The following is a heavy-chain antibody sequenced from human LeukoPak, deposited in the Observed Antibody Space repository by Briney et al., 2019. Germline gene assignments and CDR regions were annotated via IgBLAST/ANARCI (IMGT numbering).Heavy chain of an antibody. J-gene: IGHJ3*02. CDR1: GYTFTGYY. CDR3: ARDFLAVAGTDAFDI. V-gene: IGHV1-2*02. CDR2: INPNSGGT. D-gene: IGHD6-19*01. Sequence: ASVKVSCKASGYTFTGYYMHWVRQAPGQGLEWMGWINPNSGGTNYAQKFQGRVTMTRDTSISTAYMELSRLRPDDTAVYYCARDFLAVAGTDAFDIWGQGTMVTVSS.